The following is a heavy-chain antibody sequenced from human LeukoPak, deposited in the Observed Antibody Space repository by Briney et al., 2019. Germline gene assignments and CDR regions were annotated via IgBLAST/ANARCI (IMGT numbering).Heavy chain of an antibody. Sequence: ASVKVSCKASGYIFKNYNMHWVRQAPGQGLEWMGIINPSGGSASYTGIPSGESTIYAQKFQGRLTLTGDASTSTAYMELSSLSSEDTAVYYCASESQADVRLLPYFDYWGQGTLVTVSS. CDR2: INPSGGSASYTGIPSGEST. CDR3: ASESQADVRLLPYFDY. V-gene: IGHV1-46*02. D-gene: IGHD2-15*01. CDR1: GYIFKNYN. J-gene: IGHJ4*02.